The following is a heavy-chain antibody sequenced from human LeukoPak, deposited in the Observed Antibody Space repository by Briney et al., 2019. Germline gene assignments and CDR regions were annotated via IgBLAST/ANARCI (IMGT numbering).Heavy chain of an antibody. CDR2: TSSDGRNK. Sequence: GGSLRLSCAASGFTFSTYGMHWVRQAPGKGLEWVATTSSDGRNKYCVDSVKGRFTISRDNSKNTLYLQMNSLRAEDTAVYYCAKSPGYSRRLIDNWGQGRLVTVSS. D-gene: IGHD6-13*01. CDR3: AKSPGYSRRLIDN. J-gene: IGHJ4*02. V-gene: IGHV3-30*18. CDR1: GFTFSTYG.